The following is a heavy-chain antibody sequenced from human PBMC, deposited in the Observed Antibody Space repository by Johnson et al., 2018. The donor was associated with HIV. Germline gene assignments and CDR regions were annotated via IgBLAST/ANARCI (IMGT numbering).Heavy chain of an antibody. V-gene: IGHV3-15*01. J-gene: IGHJ3*02. CDR1: GFTFSNAW. Sequence: EVQLVESGGGLVKPGGSLRLSCAASGFTFSNAWMNWVRQAPGKGLQWVGRIKSKPDGGSEDYAAPVKGRFSISRDDSKNTLYVQMNSLRAGDTAVYYCARANRGRNDAFDIWGQGTMVTVSS. D-gene: IGHD2-15*01. CDR2: IKSKPDGGSE. CDR3: ARANRGRNDAFDI.